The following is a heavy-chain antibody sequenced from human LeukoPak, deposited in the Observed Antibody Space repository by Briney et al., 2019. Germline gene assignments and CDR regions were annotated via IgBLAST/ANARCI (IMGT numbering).Heavy chain of an antibody. CDR2: INSDGSRT. V-gene: IGHV3-74*01. CDR1: GFTLSTHW. D-gene: IGHD6-13*01. CDR3: ARGSWSAADTNIDY. J-gene: IGHJ4*02. Sequence: PGGSLRLSCAASGFTLSTHWMHWVRQGPGKGLVWVSCINSDGSRTTYADSVKGRFTISRDNAKNTLYLRMNTLRVEDTAVYYCARGSWSAADTNIDYWGQGTLVTVSS.